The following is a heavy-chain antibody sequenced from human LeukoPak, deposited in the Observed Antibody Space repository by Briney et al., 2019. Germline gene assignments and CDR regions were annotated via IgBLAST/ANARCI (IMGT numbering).Heavy chain of an antibody. J-gene: IGHJ4*02. V-gene: IGHV3-53*01. CDR2: IFSSGST. CDR3: ARDLHSSGY. D-gene: IGHD6-19*01. Sequence: TGGSLRLSCAASGFIVSSNYMSWVRQAPGKGLEWVSVIFSSGSTYYANSVKGRFTISRDNSKNTLYLQMNSLRAEDTAVYYCARDLHSSGYWGQGTLVTVSS. CDR1: GFIVSSNY.